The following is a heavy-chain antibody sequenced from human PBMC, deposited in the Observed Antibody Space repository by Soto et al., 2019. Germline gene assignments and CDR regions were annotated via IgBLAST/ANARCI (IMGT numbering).Heavy chain of an antibody. CDR2: IYWDDDK. V-gene: IGHV2-5*02. D-gene: IGHD1-20*01. CDR1: GFLLSTSGEG. Sequence: QITLKESGPMLVKPTETLTLNCTFSGFLLSTSGEGVGWIRQPPGEALEWLALIYWDDDKRYNPSLKIRLSIFKDTSKNLVVLTMTNVDPGDTATHYCAHRRILNSNWNYSYMDVCGEGTTVTVSS. J-gene: IGHJ6*04. CDR3: AHRRILNSNWNYSYMDV.